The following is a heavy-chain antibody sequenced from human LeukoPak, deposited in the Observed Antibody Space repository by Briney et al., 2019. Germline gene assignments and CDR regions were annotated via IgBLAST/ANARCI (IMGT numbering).Heavy chain of an antibody. CDR2: INHSGST. CDR3: ARGASGYWFDP. D-gene: IGHD3-22*01. CDR1: GGSFSGHY. J-gene: IGHJ5*02. V-gene: IGHV4-34*01. Sequence: SETLSLTCAVYGGSFSGHYWSWIRQPPGKGLEWIGEINHSGSTNYNPSLKSRVTISVDTSKNQFSLKLSSVTAADTAVYYCARGASGYWFDPWGQGTLVTVSS.